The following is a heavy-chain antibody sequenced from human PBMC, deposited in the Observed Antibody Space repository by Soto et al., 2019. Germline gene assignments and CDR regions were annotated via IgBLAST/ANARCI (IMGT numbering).Heavy chain of an antibody. D-gene: IGHD3-3*01. CDR2: FDPEDGET. V-gene: IGHV1-24*01. J-gene: IGHJ6*03. CDR1: GYTLTELS. Sequence: ASVKVSCKVSGYTLTELSMHWVRQAPGKGLEWMGGFDPEDGETIYAQKFQGRVTMTEDTSTDTAYMELSSLRSEDTAVYYCATAGGSSTYDFWSGWTYPRPRYYYYYMDVWGKGTTVTVSS. CDR3: ATAGGSSTYDFWSGWTYPRPRYYYYYMDV.